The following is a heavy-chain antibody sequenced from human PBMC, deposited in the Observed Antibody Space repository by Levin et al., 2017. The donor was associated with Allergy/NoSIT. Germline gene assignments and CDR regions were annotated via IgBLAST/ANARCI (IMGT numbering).Heavy chain of an antibody. Sequence: GGSLRLSCAASGFTFTSFWMTWVRQAPGKGLEWVANIKQDGSETYYVDSVKGRFTISRDNAKNSVHLQMNSLRVDDTAVYYCAREEGWGYHYGMDGWGQGTTVTVSS. CDR2: IKQDGSET. V-gene: IGHV3-7*01. J-gene: IGHJ6*02. CDR1: GFTFTSFW. D-gene: IGHD3-16*02. CDR3: AREEGWGYHYGMDG.